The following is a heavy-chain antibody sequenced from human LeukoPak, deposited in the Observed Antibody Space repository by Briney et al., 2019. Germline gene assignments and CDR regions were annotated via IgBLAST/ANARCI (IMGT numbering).Heavy chain of an antibody. CDR2: IIPIFGTA. V-gene: IGHV1-69*13. CDR3: AREEQRWFGP. D-gene: IGHD6-25*01. CDR1: GGTFSSYA. Sequence: SVKVSFKASGGTFSSYAISWVRQAPGQGLEWMGGIIPIFGTANYAQKFQGRVTITADESTSTAYMELSSLRSEDTAVYYCAREEQRWFGPWGQGTLVTVSS. J-gene: IGHJ5*02.